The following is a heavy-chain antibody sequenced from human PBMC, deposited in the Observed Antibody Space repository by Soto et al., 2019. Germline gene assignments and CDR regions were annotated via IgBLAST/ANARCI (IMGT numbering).Heavy chain of an antibody. CDR2: IYYSGST. J-gene: IGHJ3*02. CDR3: ARDVENTSGVAATWWAFYI. V-gene: IGHV4-31*03. CDR1: GGSISSGGYY. Sequence: QVQLQESGPGLVKPSQTLSLTCTVSGGSISSGGYYWSWIRQHPGKGLEWIGYIYYSGSTYYNPSLKSRVTISVDTSKNQFSLKVSSVTAADTAVYYCARDVENTSGVAATWWAFYIWGQGTMVTVSS. D-gene: IGHD2-15*01.